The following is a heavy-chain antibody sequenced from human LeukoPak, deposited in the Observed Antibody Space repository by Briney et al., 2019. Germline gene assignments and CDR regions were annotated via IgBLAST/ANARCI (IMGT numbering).Heavy chain of an antibody. CDR2: INPSGGST. Sequence: ASVKVSCKASGYTFTSYYMHWVRQAPGQGLEWMGIINPSGGSTSYAQKFQGRVTMTRDTSTSTVYMELSSLRSEDTAVYHCARDLVGYYGSGSYYISDAFDIWGQGTMVTVSS. CDR3: ARDLVGYYGSGSYYISDAFDI. J-gene: IGHJ3*02. CDR1: GYTFTSYY. V-gene: IGHV1-46*01. D-gene: IGHD3-10*01.